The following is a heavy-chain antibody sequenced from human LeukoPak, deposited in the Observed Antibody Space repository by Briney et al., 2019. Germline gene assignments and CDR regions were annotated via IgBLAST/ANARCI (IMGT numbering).Heavy chain of an antibody. J-gene: IGHJ4*02. CDR2: IIPIFGTA. CDR3: ARKDYGDYAGNDY. CDR1: GGTFSSYA. Sequence: SVKVSCKASGGTFSSYASSWVRQAPGQGLEWMGGIIPIFGTANYAQKFQGRVTITADESTSTAYMELSSLRSEDTAVYYCARKDYGDYAGNDYWGQGTLVTVSS. D-gene: IGHD4-17*01. V-gene: IGHV1-69*01.